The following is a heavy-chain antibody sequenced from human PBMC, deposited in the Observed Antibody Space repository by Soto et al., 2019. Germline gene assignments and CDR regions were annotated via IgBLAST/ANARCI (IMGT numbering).Heavy chain of an antibody. Sequence: GESLKISCKGSGYSFTNHWIGWVRQMPGKGLEWMGIIYPGDSDTRYSPSFQGQVTISADKSISTAYLQWSSLKASDTAMYYCARDGRTIPRDMDVWGQGTTVTVSS. J-gene: IGHJ6*02. CDR1: GYSFTNHW. CDR2: IYPGDSDT. D-gene: IGHD3-9*01. CDR3: ARDGRTIPRDMDV. V-gene: IGHV5-51*01.